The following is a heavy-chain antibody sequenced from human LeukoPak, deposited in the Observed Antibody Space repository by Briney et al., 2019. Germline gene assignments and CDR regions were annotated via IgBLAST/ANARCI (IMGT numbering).Heavy chain of an antibody. V-gene: IGHV3-30-3*01. D-gene: IGHD3-22*01. CDR1: GFTFSSYA. CDR2: ISYDGSNK. J-gene: IGHJ4*02. Sequence: PGRSLRLSCAASGFTFSSYAMHWVRRAPGKGLEWVAVISYDGSNKYYADSVKGRFTISRDNSKNTLYLQMNSLRAEDTAVYYCARAPGGSSGYYLRYWGQGTLVTVSS. CDR3: ARAPGGSSGYYLRY.